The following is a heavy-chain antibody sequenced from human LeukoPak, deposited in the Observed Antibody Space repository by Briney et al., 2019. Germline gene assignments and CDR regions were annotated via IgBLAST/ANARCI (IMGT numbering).Heavy chain of an antibody. D-gene: IGHD3-22*01. J-gene: IGHJ3*02. CDR1: GGSISSYY. Sequence: SETLSLTCTVSGGSISSYYWSWIRQPAGKGLEWIGRIHSSGSTDYNASLKSRVTMSVDTSKNQFSLKLSSVIAADTAVYYCARYYDTTGYAFDIWGQGTMVTVSS. V-gene: IGHV4-4*07. CDR2: IHSSGST. CDR3: ARYYDTTGYAFDI.